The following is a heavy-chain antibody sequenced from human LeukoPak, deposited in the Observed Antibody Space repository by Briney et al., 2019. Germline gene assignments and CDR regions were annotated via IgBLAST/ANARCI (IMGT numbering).Heavy chain of an antibody. V-gene: IGHV3-48*04. CDR2: ISSSSSSTI. Sequence: GGSLRLSCAASGFTFSSYSMNWVRQAPGKGLEWVSYISSSSSSTIYYADSVKGRFTISRDNAKNSLYLQMNSLRAEDTAVYCCATDLWGSYRDWGQGTLVTVSS. CDR1: GFTFSSYS. J-gene: IGHJ4*02. CDR3: ATDLWGSYRD. D-gene: IGHD3-16*02.